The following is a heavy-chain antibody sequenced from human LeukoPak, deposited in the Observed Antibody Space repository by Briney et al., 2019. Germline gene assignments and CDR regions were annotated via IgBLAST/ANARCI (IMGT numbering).Heavy chain of an antibody. CDR2: ISFDGTTK. CDR1: GLTFSSYA. Sequence: PERSLRLSCAASGLTFSSYATHWVRQPPGKGLDWVAVISFDGTTKYYADSVKGRFTISRDNSKNTLYLQMDSLRPDDTAVYYCARDKDDSRFFDYWGQGTLVTVSS. V-gene: IGHV3-30*04. CDR3: ARDKDDSRFFDY. D-gene: IGHD6-13*01. J-gene: IGHJ4*02.